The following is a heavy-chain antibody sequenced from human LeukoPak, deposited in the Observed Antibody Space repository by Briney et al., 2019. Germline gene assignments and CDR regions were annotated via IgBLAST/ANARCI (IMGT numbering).Heavy chain of an antibody. V-gene: IGHV1-2*02. Sequence: ASVKVSCKTSGYTFTYNYMHWVRQAPGQGLEWMGWINPKSGGTNYAQKFQGRVTMTRDTSISTAYMELSRLRSDDTAVYYCAIMSTAIDHWGQGTLVTVSS. CDR1: GYTFTYNY. CDR2: INPKSGGT. J-gene: IGHJ5*02. CDR3: AIMSTAIDH. D-gene: IGHD2-21*02.